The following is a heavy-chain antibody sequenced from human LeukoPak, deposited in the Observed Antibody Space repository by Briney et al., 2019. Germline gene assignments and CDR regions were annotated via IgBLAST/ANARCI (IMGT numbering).Heavy chain of an antibody. V-gene: IGHV4-39*07. Sequence: KASETLSLTCTVSGGSISSSSYYWGWIRQPPGKGLEWIGSIYYSGSTYYNPSLKSRVTISVDTSKNQFSLKLSSVTAADTAVYYCARVDVIAAAVTFDYWGQGTLVTVYS. D-gene: IGHD6-13*01. J-gene: IGHJ4*02. CDR2: IYYSGST. CDR1: GGSISSSSYY. CDR3: ARVDVIAAAVTFDY.